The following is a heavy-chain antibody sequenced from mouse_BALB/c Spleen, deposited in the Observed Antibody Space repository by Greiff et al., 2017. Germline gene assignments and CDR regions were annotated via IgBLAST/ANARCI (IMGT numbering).Heavy chain of an antibody. D-gene: IGHD2-4*01. V-gene: IGHV14-3*02. J-gene: IGHJ3*01. CDR3: ARYDYDVPFAY. CDR1: GFNIKYTY. Sequence: EVKLQESGAELVKPGASVKLSCTASGFNIKYTYMHWVKQRPEQGLEWIGRIDPANGNTKYDPKFQGKATITADTSSNTAYLQLSSLTSEDTAVYYCARYDYDVPFAYWGQGTLVTVSA. CDR2: IDPANGNT.